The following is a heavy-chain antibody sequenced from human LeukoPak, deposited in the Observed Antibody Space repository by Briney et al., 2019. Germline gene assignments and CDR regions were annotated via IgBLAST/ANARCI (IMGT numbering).Heavy chain of an antibody. D-gene: IGHD3-16*01. CDR2: INPNSGGT. Sequence: ASVKVSCKASGFTFTGYYMHWVRQAPGQGLEWMGWINPNSGGTNYAQKFQGRVTMTRDTSISTAYMELSRLRSDDTAVYYCPREGGRYEYFQHWGQGTLVTVSS. CDR1: GFTFTGYY. V-gene: IGHV1-2*02. CDR3: PREGGRYEYFQH. J-gene: IGHJ1*01.